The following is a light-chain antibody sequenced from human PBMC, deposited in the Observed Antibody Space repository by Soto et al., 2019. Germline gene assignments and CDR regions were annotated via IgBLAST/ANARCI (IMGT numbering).Light chain of an antibody. V-gene: IGKV1-5*01. CDR3: QNYNSYPRT. J-gene: IGKJ1*01. CDR1: QSISGW. Sequence: DIQMTQSPSTLSASVGDRVTITCRASQSISGWLAWYQQNPGKAPKLLIYDASRLQSGVPSRFSGSRSGTEFTLTISSLQPEDFATYYSQNYNSYPRTFAQGTKVEIK. CDR2: DAS.